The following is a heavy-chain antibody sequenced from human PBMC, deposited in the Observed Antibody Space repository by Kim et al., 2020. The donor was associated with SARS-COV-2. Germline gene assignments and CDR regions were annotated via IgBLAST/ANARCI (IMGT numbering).Heavy chain of an antibody. CDR2: INHSGST. Sequence: SETLSLTCAVYGGSFSGYYWSWIRQPPGKGLEWIGEINHSGSTNYNPSLKSRVTISVDTSKNQFSLKLSSVTAADTAVYYCASYYYGSGSYLNRQLNWGQGTLVTVSS. CDR3: ASYYYGSGSYLNRQLN. J-gene: IGHJ4*02. CDR1: GGSFSGYY. V-gene: IGHV4-34*01. D-gene: IGHD3-10*01.